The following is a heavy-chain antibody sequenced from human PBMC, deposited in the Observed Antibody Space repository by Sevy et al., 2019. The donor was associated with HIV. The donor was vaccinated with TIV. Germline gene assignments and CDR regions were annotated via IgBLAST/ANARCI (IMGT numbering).Heavy chain of an antibody. CDR1: GGTFSSYA. V-gene: IGHV1-69*13. J-gene: IGHJ3*02. D-gene: IGHD3-10*01. Sequence: ASVKVSCKASGGTFSSYAISWVRQAPGQGLEWMGEIIPIFGTANYAQKFQGRVTITADESTSTAYMELSSLRSEDTAGYYWAEGRGGPSESGSFDIWGQGTMVTVSS. CDR3: AEGRGGPSESGSFDI. CDR2: IIPIFGTA.